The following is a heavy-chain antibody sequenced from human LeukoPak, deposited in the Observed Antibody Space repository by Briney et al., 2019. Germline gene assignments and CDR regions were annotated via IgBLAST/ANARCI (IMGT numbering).Heavy chain of an antibody. J-gene: IGHJ6*03. CDR1: GDTFTSYA. CDR3: ARRSMVQHLDV. D-gene: IGHD3-10*01. Sequence: ASVKVSCKASGDTFTSYAMNWVRQAPGRGLEWMGWINSNTGNPSYAQGFTGRFVFSLDTSVSTAYLQISSLKAEDTAVYFCARRSMVQHLDVWGKGTTVIVS. V-gene: IGHV7-4-1*02. CDR2: INSNTGNP.